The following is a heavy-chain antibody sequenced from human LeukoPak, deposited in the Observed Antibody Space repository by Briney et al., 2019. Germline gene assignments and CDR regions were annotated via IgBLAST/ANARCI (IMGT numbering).Heavy chain of an antibody. Sequence: SETLSLTCSVSGASVSSNNYYWDWIRQPPGKGLEWIVSIYYTGTTYYNPSLKSRFTISVDTSNNHFSLKLSSVTAADTAVYYCARRLGSVSPFDPWGQGTLVTVSS. CDR1: GASVSSNNYY. J-gene: IGHJ5*02. CDR2: IYYTGTT. CDR3: ARRLGSVSPFDP. D-gene: IGHD4-11*01. V-gene: IGHV4-39*02.